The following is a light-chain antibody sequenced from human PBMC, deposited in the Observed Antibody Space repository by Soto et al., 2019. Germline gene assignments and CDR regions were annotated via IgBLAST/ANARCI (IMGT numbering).Light chain of an antibody. V-gene: IGKV3-15*01. CDR3: QQYGNWPWT. Sequence: EIVMTQSPATLSVSSGERVTLSCRASQSISSNLAWIQQKPGQAPRLLIYGASTRATSILAKYSGSGSGTDFTLTISSLQSEDFAVYYCQQYGNWPWTFGQGTRVEI. J-gene: IGKJ1*01. CDR1: QSISSN. CDR2: GAS.